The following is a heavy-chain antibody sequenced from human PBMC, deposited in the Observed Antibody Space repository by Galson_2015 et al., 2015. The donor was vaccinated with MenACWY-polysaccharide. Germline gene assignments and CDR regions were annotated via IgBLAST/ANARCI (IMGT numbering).Heavy chain of an antibody. Sequence: SLRLSCAASGFTFSSYWMHWVRHAPGKGLVWVSRINSDGSSRSYADSVKGRFTISRDNAKNTLYLQMNSLRAEDTAVYYCARDRGTDRVVGGSDPWGQGTLATASS. CDR2: INSDGSSR. D-gene: IGHD2-2*01. J-gene: IGHJ5*02. V-gene: IGHV3-74*01. CDR1: GFTFSSYW. CDR3: ARDRGTDRVVGGSDP.